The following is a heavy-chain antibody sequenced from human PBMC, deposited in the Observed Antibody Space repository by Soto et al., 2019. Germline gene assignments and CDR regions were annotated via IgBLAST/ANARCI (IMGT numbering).Heavy chain of an antibody. CDR1: GIGVSTNY. V-gene: IGHV3-53*01. Sequence: PGRCLRLSCAASGIGVSTNYMSWVRQSPGEGLEWVSVTYSVGSTYYAACVKGRLTISRDNSKNTLFLQMNSLIADETAVYYCARDKTYNYGPTKGYHGMDVWGRGTTVTVSS. CDR3: ARDKTYNYGPTKGYHGMDV. CDR2: TYSVGST. J-gene: IGHJ6*02. D-gene: IGHD5-18*01.